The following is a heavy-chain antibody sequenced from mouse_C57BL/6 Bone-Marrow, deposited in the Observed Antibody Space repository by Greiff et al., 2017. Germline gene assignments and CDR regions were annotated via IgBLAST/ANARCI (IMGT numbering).Heavy chain of an antibody. V-gene: IGHV1-76*01. J-gene: IGHJ4*01. CDR1: GYTFTDYY. Sequence: QVQLKQSGAELVRPGASVKLSCKASGYTFTDYYINWVKQRPGQGLEWIARIYPGSGNTYYNEKFKGKATLTAEKSSSTAYMQLSSLTSEDSAVYFCARGGTGWLLPAMDYWGQGTSVTVSS. CDR3: ARGGTGWLLPAMDY. D-gene: IGHD2-3*01. CDR2: IYPGSGNT.